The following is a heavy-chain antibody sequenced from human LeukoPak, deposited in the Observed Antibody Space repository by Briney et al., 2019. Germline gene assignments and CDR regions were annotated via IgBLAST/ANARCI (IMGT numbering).Heavy chain of an antibody. V-gene: IGHV4-59*12. CDR1: GGSISSYY. Sequence: SETLSLTCTVSGGSISSYYWSWIRQPPGKGLEWIGYIYYSGSTNYSPSLKSRVTISVDTSKNQFSLKLSSVTAADTAVYYCATSIAVATNWFDPWGQGTLVTVSS. CDR3: ATSIAVATNWFDP. D-gene: IGHD6-19*01. J-gene: IGHJ5*02. CDR2: IYYSGST.